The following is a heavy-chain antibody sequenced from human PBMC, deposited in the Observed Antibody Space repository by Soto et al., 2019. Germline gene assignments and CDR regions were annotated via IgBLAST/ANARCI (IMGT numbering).Heavy chain of an antibody. D-gene: IGHD5-18*01. Sequence: ASETLSLTCTVSGGSISSYYWSWIRQPPGKGLEWIGYIYYSGSTNYSPSLKSRVTISVDTSKNQFSLKLSSVTAADTAVYYCARGARGYSYGDRPHWFDPWGQGTLVTVSS. CDR1: GGSISSYY. J-gene: IGHJ5*02. V-gene: IGHV4-59*01. CDR3: ARGARGYSYGDRPHWFDP. CDR2: IYYSGST.